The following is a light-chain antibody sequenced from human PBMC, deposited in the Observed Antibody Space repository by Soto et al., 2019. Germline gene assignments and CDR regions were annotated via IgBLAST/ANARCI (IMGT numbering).Light chain of an antibody. V-gene: IGKV3-15*01. CDR2: DAS. CDR3: QQDYNLPWT. CDR1: QSVSSN. J-gene: IGKJ1*01. Sequence: EIVMTQSPATLSLSPGERATLSCRASQSVSSNLAWYQQKPGQAPRLLIYDASTRATGIPARISGSGSGTEFTLTISSLQPEDFAVYYCQQDYNLPWTFGQGTKVDIK.